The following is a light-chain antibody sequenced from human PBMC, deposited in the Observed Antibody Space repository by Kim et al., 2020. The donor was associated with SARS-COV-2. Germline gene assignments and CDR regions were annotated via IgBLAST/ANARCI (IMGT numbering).Light chain of an antibody. J-gene: IGKJ4*01. CDR3: QQRGSWPPALT. CDR1: HDVDIS. V-gene: IGKV3-11*01. CDR2: DAA. Sequence: EIVLTQSPATLSLFPGESATLSCRASHDVDISLAWYQQTPGQAPRLLIYDAAMRAAGIPDRFSGSGSGTDFTLTTGSLAPEDFAIYYCQQRGSWPPALTFGGGTKVDIK.